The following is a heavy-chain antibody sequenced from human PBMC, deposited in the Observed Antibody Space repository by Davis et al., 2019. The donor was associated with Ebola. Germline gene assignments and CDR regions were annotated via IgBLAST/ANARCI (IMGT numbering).Heavy chain of an antibody. D-gene: IGHD3-22*01. V-gene: IGHV3-30-3*01. CDR1: GFTFSSYA. CDR2: ISYDGSNK. Sequence: PGGSLRLSCAASGFTFSSYAMHWVRQAPGTGLEWVAVISYDGSNKYYADSVKGRFTISRDNSKNTLYLQMNSLRAEDTAVYYCARAPLADYYDSSGYGYFDYWGQGTLVTVSS. CDR3: ARAPLADYYDSSGYGYFDY. J-gene: IGHJ4*02.